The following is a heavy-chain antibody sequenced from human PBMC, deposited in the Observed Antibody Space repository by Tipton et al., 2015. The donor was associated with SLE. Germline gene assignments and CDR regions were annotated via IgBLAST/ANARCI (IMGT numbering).Heavy chain of an antibody. CDR3: ARNAPGTAQLGGRERYFDL. V-gene: IGHV3-30-3*01. CDR2: ISYDGSNK. J-gene: IGHJ2*01. CDR1: GFTFSSYA. Sequence: SLRLSCAASGFTFSSYAMHWVRQAPRKGLEWVAVISYDGSNKDYADSVKGRFTISRDNSKNTLYLQMNSLRAEDTAVYYCARNAPGTAQLGGRERYFDLWGRGTLVIVSS. D-gene: IGHD6-13*01.